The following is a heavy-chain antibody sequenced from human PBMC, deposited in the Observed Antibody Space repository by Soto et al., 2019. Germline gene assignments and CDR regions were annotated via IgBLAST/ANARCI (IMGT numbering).Heavy chain of an antibody. CDR3: AKATRGQCIGAHCYAFDF. CDR1: GFTFTNYA. D-gene: IGHD2-15*01. Sequence: EVQLLESGGGLVQPGGSLRLSCAASGFTFTNYAMNWVRHSPRKGLEWVASVIGTGIDTYHAASVKGRFTISRDNSRNTMYLEMNRLRAEDTAMYHCAKATRGQCIGAHCYAFDFWGQGILVTVS. CDR2: VIGTGIDT. J-gene: IGHJ4*02. V-gene: IGHV3-23*01.